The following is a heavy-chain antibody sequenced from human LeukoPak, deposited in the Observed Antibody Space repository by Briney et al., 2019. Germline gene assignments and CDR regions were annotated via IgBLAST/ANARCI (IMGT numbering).Heavy chain of an antibody. J-gene: IGHJ6*02. CDR3: ARLEVDSSGEIYYYYGMDV. CDR1: GGTFSSYA. V-gene: IGHV1-69*04. CDR2: IIPILGIA. Sequence: SVKVSCKASGGTFSSYAISWVRQAPGQGLEWMGRIIPILGIANYAQKFQGRVTITADKSTSTAYMVLSSLRSEDTAVYYCARLEVDSSGEIYYYYGMDVWGQGTTVTVSS. D-gene: IGHD3-10*01.